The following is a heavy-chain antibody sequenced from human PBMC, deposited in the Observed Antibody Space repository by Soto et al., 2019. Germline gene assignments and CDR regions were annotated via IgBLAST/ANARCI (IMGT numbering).Heavy chain of an antibody. Sequence: GGSLRLSCAASGFTLSSYSMNWVRQAPGKGLEWVSSISSSSSYIYYADSVKGRFTISRDNAKISLYLQMNSLRAEDTAVYYCARDPYCGGDCSSAIFDYWGQGTLVTVSS. CDR3: ARDPYCGGDCSSAIFDY. CDR1: GFTLSSYS. D-gene: IGHD2-21*02. J-gene: IGHJ4*02. CDR2: ISSSSSYI. V-gene: IGHV3-21*01.